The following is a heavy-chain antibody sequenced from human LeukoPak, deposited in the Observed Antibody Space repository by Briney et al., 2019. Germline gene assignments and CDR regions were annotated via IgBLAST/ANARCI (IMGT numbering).Heavy chain of an antibody. J-gene: IGHJ4*02. Sequence: GGSLRLSCAASGFTFSTSNMNWARQAPGKGLEWISYISGSSSTIYYADSVKGRFTISRDNAKNSLYLQMNSLRAEDTAVYYCARALVAAARNFDYWGQGTLVTVSS. CDR2: ISGSSSTI. CDR1: GFTFSTSN. CDR3: ARALVAAARNFDY. V-gene: IGHV3-48*01. D-gene: IGHD6-13*01.